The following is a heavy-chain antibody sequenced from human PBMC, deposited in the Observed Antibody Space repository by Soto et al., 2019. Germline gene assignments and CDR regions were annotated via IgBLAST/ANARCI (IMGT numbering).Heavy chain of an antibody. CDR2: IYWDDDK. Sequence: DLEWLALIYWDDDKRYSPSLKNRLTITKDTSKNQVVLTMTNVGPVDTATYFCAHIDPEIVTVGGHGGFDYWGQGTLVTVSS. D-gene: IGHD5-12*01. J-gene: IGHJ4*02. V-gene: IGHV2-5*02. CDR3: AHIDPEIVTVGGHGGFDY.